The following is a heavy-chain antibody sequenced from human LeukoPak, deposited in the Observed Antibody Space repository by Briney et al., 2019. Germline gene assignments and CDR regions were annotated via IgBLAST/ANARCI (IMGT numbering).Heavy chain of an antibody. V-gene: IGHV5-51*01. CDR1: GYSFSNYW. D-gene: IGHD6-13*01. J-gene: IGHJ4*02. Sequence: HGESLKISCKGSGYSFSNYWIGWLRQMPGKGLEWMGIIYPGDSDTRYSPSFQGQVTISADKSISTAYLQWSSLKASDTAIYYCATSDQRVGSSWLPFDYWGQGTLVTVSS. CDR3: ATSDQRVGSSWLPFDY. CDR2: IYPGDSDT.